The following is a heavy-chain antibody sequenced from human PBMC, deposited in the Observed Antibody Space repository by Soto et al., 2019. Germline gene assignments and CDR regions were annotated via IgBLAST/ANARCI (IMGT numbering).Heavy chain of an antibody. J-gene: IGHJ4*02. CDR2: IYYSGST. D-gene: IGHD6-6*01. Sequence: SETLSLTCTVSGGSISSYYWSWIRQPPGKGLEWIGYIYYSGSTNYNPSLKSRVTISVDTSKNQFSLKLSSVTAADTAVYYCASSNLYSSSSGGVFDYWGQGTLVTVSS. CDR1: GGSISSYY. CDR3: ASSNLYSSSSGGVFDY. V-gene: IGHV4-59*08.